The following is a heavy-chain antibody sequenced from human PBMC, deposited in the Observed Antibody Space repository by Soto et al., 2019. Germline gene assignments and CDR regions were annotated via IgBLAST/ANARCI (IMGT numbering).Heavy chain of an antibody. Sequence: PSETLSLTCTVSGGSISSYYLSWIRQPPGKGLEWIGYIYYSGSTNYNPSLKSRVTISVDTSKNQFSLKLSSVTAADTAVYYCARDHTTMVRGVIITSWFDPWGQGTLVTVSS. CDR2: IYYSGST. J-gene: IGHJ5*02. V-gene: IGHV4-59*01. D-gene: IGHD3-10*01. CDR1: GGSISSYY. CDR3: ARDHTTMVRGVIITSWFDP.